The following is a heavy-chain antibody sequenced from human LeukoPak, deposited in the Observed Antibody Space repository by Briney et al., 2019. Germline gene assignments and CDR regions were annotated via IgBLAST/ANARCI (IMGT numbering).Heavy chain of an antibody. CDR1: GYTFTGYY. CDR3: ASALKRGSAGTLIDH. V-gene: IGHV1-2*02. D-gene: IGHD6-13*01. Sequence: ASVKVSCKASGYTFTGYYMNWVRQAPGQGLEWMGWINPNSGGTNFAQKFQGRVTMTRDTSISTAYMELSRLRSDDTAVYYCASALKRGSAGTLIDHWGQGTLVTVSS. J-gene: IGHJ4*02. CDR2: INPNSGGT.